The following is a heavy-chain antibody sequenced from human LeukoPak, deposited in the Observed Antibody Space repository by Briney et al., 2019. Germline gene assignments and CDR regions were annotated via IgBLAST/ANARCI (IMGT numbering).Heavy chain of an antibody. CDR3: ARVVHITMIVRWFDP. J-gene: IGHJ5*02. CDR1: GYTFTSYG. D-gene: IGHD3-22*01. V-gene: IGHV1-18*01. Sequence: ASVKVSCKASGYTFTSYGISWVRQAPGQGLEWMGWISAYNGNTNYAQKLQGRVTMTTDTSTSTAYMELRSLRSDDTAVYYCARVVHITMIVRWFDPWGPGTLVTVSS. CDR2: ISAYNGNT.